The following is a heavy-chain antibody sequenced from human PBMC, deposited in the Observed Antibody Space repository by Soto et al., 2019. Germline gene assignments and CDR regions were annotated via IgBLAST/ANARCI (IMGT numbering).Heavy chain of an antibody. CDR3: TTSVFARGHAFEF. D-gene: IGHD3-3*01. V-gene: IGHV3-7*03. CDR2: IKHDESEK. J-gene: IGHJ4*02. CDR1: GFTFSRHW. Sequence: EVQLVESGGGLVQPGGSLRLSCAASGFTFSRHWMNWVRQAPGKGLEWVANIKHDESEKYYVDSVRGRFTISRDNAKNSLLLQMNSLRVEDTAIYYCTTSVFARGHAFEFWGQGNLVTVSS.